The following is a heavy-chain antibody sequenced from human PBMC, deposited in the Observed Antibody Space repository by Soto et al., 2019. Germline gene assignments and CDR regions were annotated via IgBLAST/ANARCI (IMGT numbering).Heavy chain of an antibody. V-gene: IGHV4-39*01. CDR3: ARRTVNIRTFYSGMKTHCFDY. Sequence: QLQLQESGPGLVKPSETLSLTCAVSGGSISSSSYYWGWIRQPPGKGLEWIGSIYYTGNTYYTPSLQSRVAISEDTSTNQFALQLNSVTAADTAVYYCARRTVNIRTFYSGMKTHCFDYWGQGALVTVSS. D-gene: IGHD6-19*01. CDR2: IYYTGNT. CDR1: GGSISSSSYY. J-gene: IGHJ4*02.